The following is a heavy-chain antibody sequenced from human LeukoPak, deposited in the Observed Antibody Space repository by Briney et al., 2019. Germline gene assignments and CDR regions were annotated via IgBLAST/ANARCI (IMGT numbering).Heavy chain of an antibody. V-gene: IGHV4-31*03. J-gene: IGHJ5*02. CDR2: IYYSGST. Sequence: SETLSLTCTVSGGSISSGGYYWSWIRQHPGKGLEWIGYIYYSGSTYYNPSLKGRVTISVDTSKNQFSLKLSSVTAADTAVYYCAREKDDHGSGSNWFDPWGQGTLVTVSS. CDR1: GGSISSGGYY. D-gene: IGHD3-10*01. CDR3: AREKDDHGSGSNWFDP.